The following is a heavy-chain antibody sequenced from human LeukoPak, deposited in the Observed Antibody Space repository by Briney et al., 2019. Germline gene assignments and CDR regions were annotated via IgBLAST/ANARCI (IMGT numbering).Heavy chain of an antibody. Sequence: GGSLRPSCRASASGDDFSSHSMNWVRQAPGKGLEWISYIHSSGNYIFDAASVKGRFTVSRDNARNSLYLQMNSLRVEDTAMYYCAREWNSRATFDYWGQGTLVTVSS. V-gene: IGHV3-21*05. D-gene: IGHD1-1*01. CDR3: AREWNSRATFDY. CDR1: ASGDDFSSHS. CDR2: IHSSGNYI. J-gene: IGHJ4*02.